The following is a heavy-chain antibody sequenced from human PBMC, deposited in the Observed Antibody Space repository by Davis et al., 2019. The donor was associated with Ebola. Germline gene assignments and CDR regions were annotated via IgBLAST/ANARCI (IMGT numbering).Heavy chain of an antibody. CDR1: GFTFNNYN. Sequence: GESLKISCAASGFTFNNYNMNWVRQASGKGLEWVAFIQYDGSIKYYADSVKGRFTVSRDNAKNSLYLQMNSLRAEDTAVYYCVRDPALVVTGGGWFFGLWGRGTLVTVSS. D-gene: IGHD2-21*02. CDR3: VRDPALVVTGGGWFFGL. V-gene: IGHV3-30*02. J-gene: IGHJ2*01. CDR2: IQYDGSIK.